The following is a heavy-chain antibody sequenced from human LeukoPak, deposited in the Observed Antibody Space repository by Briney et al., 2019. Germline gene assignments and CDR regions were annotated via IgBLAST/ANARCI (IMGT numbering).Heavy chain of an antibody. CDR2: INHSGST. Sequence: SETLSLTCAVYGGSFSGYYWSWIRQPLGKGLEWIGEINHSGSTNYNPSLKSRVTISVDTSKNQFSLKLSSVTAADTAVYYCAIIPVYCSGGSCYSGDDAFDIWGQGTMVTVSS. J-gene: IGHJ3*02. D-gene: IGHD2-15*01. CDR1: GGSFSGYY. CDR3: AIIPVYCSGGSCYSGDDAFDI. V-gene: IGHV4-34*01.